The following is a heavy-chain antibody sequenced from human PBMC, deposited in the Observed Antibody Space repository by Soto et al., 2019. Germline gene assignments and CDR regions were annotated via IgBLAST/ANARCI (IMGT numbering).Heavy chain of an antibody. Sequence: ASVKVSCKASGYTFTTYGISWVRQAPGQGLEWMGWISAYNGNTNYAQKLQGRVTMTTDTSTSTAYMELRSLRSEDTAVYYCARNRGGSSTNLSGFDPWGQGTLVTVAS. CDR3: ARNRGGSSTNLSGFDP. J-gene: IGHJ5*02. V-gene: IGHV1-18*01. CDR2: ISAYNGNT. D-gene: IGHD2-2*01. CDR1: GYTFTTYG.